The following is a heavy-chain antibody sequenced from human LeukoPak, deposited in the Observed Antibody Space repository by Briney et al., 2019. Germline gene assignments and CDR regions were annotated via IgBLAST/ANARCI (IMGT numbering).Heavy chain of an antibody. J-gene: IGHJ4*02. CDR2: ISYDGSNK. Sequence: PGRSLRLSCAASGFTFSSYAMHWVRQAPGKGLEWVAVISYDGSNKYYADSVKGRFTISRDNSKNTVYLQMNSLRADDTAVYYCVKGIASQDLFSRGDWGQGTLVTVSS. CDR3: VKGIASQDLFSRGD. V-gene: IGHV3-30-3*01. D-gene: IGHD2-21*01. CDR1: GFTFSSYA.